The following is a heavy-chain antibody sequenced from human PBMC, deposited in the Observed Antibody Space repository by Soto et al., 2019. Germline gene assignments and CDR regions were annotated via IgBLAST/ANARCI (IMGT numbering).Heavy chain of an antibody. D-gene: IGHD3-9*01. Sequence: PSETLSLTSPFSGFSISSYYWSWIRQPPGKGLEWIGYIYYSGSTNYNPSLKSRVTISVDTSKNQFSLKLSSVTAADTAVYYCARLHYDILTGYHLAFDYWGQGTLVTVSS. CDR1: GFSISSYY. V-gene: IGHV4-59*08. CDR3: ARLHYDILTGYHLAFDY. J-gene: IGHJ4*02. CDR2: IYYSGST.